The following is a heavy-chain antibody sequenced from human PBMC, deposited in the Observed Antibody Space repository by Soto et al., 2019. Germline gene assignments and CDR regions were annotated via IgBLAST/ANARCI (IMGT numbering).Heavy chain of an antibody. CDR3: ARDGFGQSQN. J-gene: IGHJ4*02. V-gene: IGHV4-59*01. D-gene: IGHD3-10*01. CDR1: GGSISSYY. CDR2: IYYSGST. Sequence: QVQLQESGPGLVKPSETLSLTCTVSGGSISSYYWSWIRQPPGKGLEWIGYIYYSGSTNYNPSLKSRVTISVDTSKNQFSLKLSSVTAADTAVYYCARDGFGQSQNWGQGTLVTVSS.